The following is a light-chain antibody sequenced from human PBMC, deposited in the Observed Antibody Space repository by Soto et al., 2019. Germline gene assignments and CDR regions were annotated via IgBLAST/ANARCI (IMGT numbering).Light chain of an antibody. CDR1: QSVNTY. Sequence: DIQMTQSPSSLSASVGDRVTITCRASQSVNTYLHWYQQKAGQAPKLPIYAASNLQSGVPSRFSGRGSGTDFTLTVDSLQPEDFATYYCQQGYSNPWTFGQGTKVDIK. CDR3: QQGYSNPWT. CDR2: AAS. V-gene: IGKV1-39*01. J-gene: IGKJ1*01.